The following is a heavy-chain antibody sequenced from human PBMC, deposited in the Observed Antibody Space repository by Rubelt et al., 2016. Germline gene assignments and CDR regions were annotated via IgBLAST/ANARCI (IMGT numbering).Heavy chain of an antibody. J-gene: IGHJ4*02. CDR3: ARDHWKNYFDY. D-gene: IGHD1-1*01. V-gene: IGHV3-33*01. CDR1: GFTFSSYG. CDR2: IWYDGSNK. Sequence: QVQLVESGGGVVQPGRSLRLSCAASGFTFSSYGMHWVRQAPGKGLEWVAVIWYDGSNKYYADSVKGRLTISRDKSKNTLYLQMNSLRAEDTAVYYCARDHWKNYFDYWGQGTLVTVSS.